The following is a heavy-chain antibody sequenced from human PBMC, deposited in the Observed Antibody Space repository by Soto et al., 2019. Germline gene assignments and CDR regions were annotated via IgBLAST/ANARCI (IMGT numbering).Heavy chain of an antibody. V-gene: IGHV3-74*01. CDR3: ARWFTYGNFDYFDY. CDR1: GFTFSSYA. J-gene: IGHJ4*02. Sequence: GGSLRLSCAASGFTFSSYAMSWVRQAPGKGLEWVSAINGDGSSTTYADSVKGRFTISRDNAKNTLYLHMNSLRAEDTAVYYCARWFTYGNFDYFDYWGQGTPVTVSS. CDR2: INGDGSST. D-gene: IGHD3-10*01.